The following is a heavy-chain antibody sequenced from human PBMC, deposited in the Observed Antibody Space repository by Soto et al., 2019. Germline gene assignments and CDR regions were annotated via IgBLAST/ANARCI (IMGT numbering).Heavy chain of an antibody. CDR1: GFTFSDQH. V-gene: IGHV3-72*01. CDR2: SRRKSDSYTT. Sequence: EVHLVESGGGLGQPGGSLRLSCAASGFTFSDQHMNWVRQAPGKGLEWVGRSRRKSDSYTTEYAASVKGRLTISRDDSKNSLYLQINSLKTEDTAVYYCVGESFYRFDYWGQGTLVTVSS. J-gene: IGHJ4*02. CDR3: VGESFYRFDY. D-gene: IGHD3-16*01.